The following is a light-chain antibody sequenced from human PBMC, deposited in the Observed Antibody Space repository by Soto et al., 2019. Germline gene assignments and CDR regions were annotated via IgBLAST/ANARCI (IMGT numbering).Light chain of an antibody. CDR1: RSVGNN. Sequence: EIVLTQSPATLSLSPGERATLSCRASRSVGNNLAWYQKKPGQAPGLLIYAASTRATGIPARFSGSGSGTDFTLTISSLEPEDFAVYYCQQYGRSPGLFTFGPGTRVDIK. CDR2: AAS. CDR3: QQYGRSPGLFT. V-gene: IGKV3-11*01. J-gene: IGKJ3*01.